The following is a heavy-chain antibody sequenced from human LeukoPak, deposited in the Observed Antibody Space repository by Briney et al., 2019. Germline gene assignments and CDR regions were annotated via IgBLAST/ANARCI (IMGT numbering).Heavy chain of an antibody. J-gene: IGHJ2*01. Sequence: SVKVSCKASGGTFSSYAISWVRQAPGQGLEWMGGIIPIFGTANYAQKFQGRVTITADESTSTAYMELSSLRSEDTAVYYCASLQVDMTTVTKRRPSSHFDLWGRGTLVTVSS. CDR1: GGTFSSYA. V-gene: IGHV1-69*13. CDR3: ASLQVDMTTVTKRRPSSHFDL. D-gene: IGHD4-11*01. CDR2: IIPIFGTA.